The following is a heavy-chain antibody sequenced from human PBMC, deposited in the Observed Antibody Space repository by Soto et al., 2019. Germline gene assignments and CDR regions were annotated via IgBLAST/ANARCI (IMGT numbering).Heavy chain of an antibody. J-gene: IGHJ5*02. CDR1: GFTFSSYT. CDR2: ISGSGGST. Sequence: EVQLLESGGGLVQLGGSLRLSCAASGFTFSSYTMAWVRQAPGKGLEWVSTISGSGGSTYYADSVKGRFTISRDNSRNTLYLQMNSLRAEETAVYYCAKFGYCSSSSCYLPEKWYDPWGQGTLVTVSS. CDR3: AKFGYCSSSSCYLPEKWYDP. V-gene: IGHV3-23*01. D-gene: IGHD2-2*01.